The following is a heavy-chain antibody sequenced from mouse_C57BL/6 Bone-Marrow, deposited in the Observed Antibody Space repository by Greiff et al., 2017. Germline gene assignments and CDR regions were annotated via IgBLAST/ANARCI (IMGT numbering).Heavy chain of an antibody. Sequence: VQLQQSGPELVKPGASVKISCKASGYTFTDYYMNWVKQSHGKSLEWIGDINPNNGGTSYNQKFKGKATLTVDKSSSTAYMELRSLTSEDSAVYYCARGYGSSYRYYFDYWGQGTTLTVSA. D-gene: IGHD1-1*01. CDR3: ARGYGSSYRYYFDY. V-gene: IGHV1-26*01. J-gene: IGHJ2*01. CDR1: GYTFTDYY. CDR2: INPNNGGT.